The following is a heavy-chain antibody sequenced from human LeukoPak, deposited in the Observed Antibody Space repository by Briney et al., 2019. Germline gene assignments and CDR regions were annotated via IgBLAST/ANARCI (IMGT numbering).Heavy chain of an antibody. D-gene: IGHD6-13*01. CDR3: AREVAAAGTYYFDY. CDR2: IWYDGSNK. Sequence: PGGSLRLSCAASGFTFSSYGMHWVRQAPGKGLEWVAVIWYDGSNKYYADSVKGRFTISRDNSKNTLYLQMNSLRAEDTAVYYCAREVAAAGTYYFDYWGQGTLVTVSS. CDR1: GFTFSSYG. V-gene: IGHV3-33*01. J-gene: IGHJ4*02.